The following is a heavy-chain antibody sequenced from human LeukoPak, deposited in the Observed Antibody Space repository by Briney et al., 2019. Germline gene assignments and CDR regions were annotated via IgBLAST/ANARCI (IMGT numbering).Heavy chain of an antibody. D-gene: IGHD3-16*01. J-gene: IGHJ6*02. V-gene: IGHV3-7*03. Sequence: GGSLRLSCASSGFTFRRYDMNWVRQAPGKGLERVASINHNGNVNYYVDSVKGRFTISRDNAKNSLYLQMSNLRAEDTAVYFCARGGGLDVRGQGATVTVSS. CDR1: GFTFRRYD. CDR2: INHNGNVN. CDR3: ARGGGLDV.